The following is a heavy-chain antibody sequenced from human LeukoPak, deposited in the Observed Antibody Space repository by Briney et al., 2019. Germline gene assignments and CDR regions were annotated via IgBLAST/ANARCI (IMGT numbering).Heavy chain of an antibody. D-gene: IGHD2-15*01. V-gene: IGHV3-23*01. J-gene: IGHJ6*03. Sequence: GGSLRLSCAASGFTFSSYAMSWVRQAPGKGLEWVSAISGSGGSTYYADSVKGRLTISRDNSKNTLYLQMNSLRAEDTAVYYCAKRCSGGSCYRYYYYYMDVWGKGTTVTVSS. CDR1: GFTFSSYA. CDR2: ISGSGGST. CDR3: AKRCSGGSCYRYYYYYMDV.